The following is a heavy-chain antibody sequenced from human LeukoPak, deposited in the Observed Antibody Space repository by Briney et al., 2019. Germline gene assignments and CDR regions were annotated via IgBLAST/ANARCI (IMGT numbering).Heavy chain of an antibody. CDR2: IYSDDRA. CDR1: GFTVNRNV. CDR3: ARDLAGFEEPRYYYYMDV. D-gene: IGHD1-14*01. J-gene: IGHJ6*03. V-gene: IGHV3-66*02. Sequence: GGSLRLSCVASGFTVNRNVMSWVRQAPGKGLEWVSLIYSDDRAFYADSVKGRFTISRNKSKNTLFLQMSSLKPEDTAINYCARDLAGFEEPRYYYYMDVWGKGTTVTVSS.